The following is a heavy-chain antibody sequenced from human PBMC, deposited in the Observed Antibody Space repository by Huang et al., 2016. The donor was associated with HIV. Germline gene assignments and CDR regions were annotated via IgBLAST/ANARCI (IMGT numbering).Heavy chain of an antibody. CDR1: GFTFSDYW. D-gene: IGHD6-13*01. CDR3: AKDRQEALHSSSWEVFDY. J-gene: IGHJ4*02. Sequence: EVQLVESGGGLVQPGGSLRLSCAASGFTFSDYWMSWVRQAPGKGLEGVANKKEYGSEKYYVDSVKGRFTISRDNAKNSLYLQMNSLRAEDTAVYYCAKDRQEALHSSSWEVFDYWGQGTLVTVSS. CDR2: KKEYGSEK. V-gene: IGHV3-7*01.